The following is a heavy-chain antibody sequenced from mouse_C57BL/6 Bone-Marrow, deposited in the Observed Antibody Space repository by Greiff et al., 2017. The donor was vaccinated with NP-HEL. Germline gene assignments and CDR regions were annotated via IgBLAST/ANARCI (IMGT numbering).Heavy chain of an antibody. J-gene: IGHJ1*03. CDR2: IRLKSDNYAT. Sequence: EVKLEESGGGLVQPGGSMKLSCVASGFTFSNYWMNWVRQSPEKGLEWVAQIRLKSDNYATHYAESVKGRFTISRDDSKSSVYLQMNNLRAEDTGIYYCTYARYIDVWGTGTTVTVSS. CDR3: TYARYIDV. V-gene: IGHV6-3*01. CDR1: GFTFSNYW.